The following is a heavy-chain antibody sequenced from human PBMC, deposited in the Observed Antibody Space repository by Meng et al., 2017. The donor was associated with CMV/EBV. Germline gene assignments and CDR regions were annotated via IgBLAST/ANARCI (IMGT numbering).Heavy chain of an antibody. CDR1: GGSFSGYY. CDR2: INHSGST. D-gene: IGHD1-26*01. Sequence: QGQVQQWGGGLLKPSETLSLTCAVYGGSFSGYYWSWIRQPPGKGLEWIGEINHSGSTNYNPSLKSRVTISVDTSKNQFSLKLSSVTAADTAVYYCARGGGGEWELLHYFDYWGQGTLVTVSS. V-gene: IGHV4-34*01. J-gene: IGHJ4*02. CDR3: ARGGGGEWELLHYFDY.